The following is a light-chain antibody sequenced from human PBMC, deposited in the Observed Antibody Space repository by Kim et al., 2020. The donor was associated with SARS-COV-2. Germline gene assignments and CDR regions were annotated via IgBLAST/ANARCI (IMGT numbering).Light chain of an antibody. CDR1: SGHSSYA. J-gene: IGLJ3*02. CDR2: LNSDGSH. Sequence: ASVKITCTLSSGHSSYAIAWHQQRPGKGPRYLMKLNSDGSHSKGDGLPDRFSGSSSGAERYLTISSLQSEDEADYYCQTWGTGFWVFGGGTKLTVL. CDR3: QTWGTGFWV. V-gene: IGLV4-69*01.